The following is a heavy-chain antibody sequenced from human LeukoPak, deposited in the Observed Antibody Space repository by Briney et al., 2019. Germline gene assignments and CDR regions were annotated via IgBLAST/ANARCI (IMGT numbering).Heavy chain of an antibody. CDR1: GFTVSSNY. CDR3: AKDQDYDSSGYFQN. V-gene: IGHV3-66*01. J-gene: IGHJ4*02. D-gene: IGHD3-22*01. Sequence: GGSLRLSCAASGFTVSSNYMSWVRQAPGKGLEWVSVIYSGGSTYYADSVKGRFTISRDNSKNTLYLQMNSLRAEDTAVYYCAKDQDYDSSGYFQNWGQGTLVTVSS. CDR2: IYSGGST.